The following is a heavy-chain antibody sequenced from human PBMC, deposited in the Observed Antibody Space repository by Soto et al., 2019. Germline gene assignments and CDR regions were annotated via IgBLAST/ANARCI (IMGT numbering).Heavy chain of an antibody. V-gene: IGHV3-53*01. CDR1: GFTVSSNY. Sequence: GGSLRLSCAASGFTVSSNYMSWVRQAPGKGREWVSVIYSGGSTYYADSVKGRFTISRDNSKNTLYLQMNSLRAEDTAVYYCARSNRSSSWYYFDYWGQGTLVTVSS. D-gene: IGHD6-13*01. J-gene: IGHJ4*02. CDR3: ARSNRSSSWYYFDY. CDR2: IYSGGST.